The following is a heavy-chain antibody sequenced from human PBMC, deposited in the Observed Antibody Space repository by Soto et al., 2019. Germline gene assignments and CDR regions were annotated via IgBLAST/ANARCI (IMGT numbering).Heavy chain of an antibody. V-gene: IGHV4-34*01. CDR3: ARGEYDSSGLYSWAPLGFDV. Sequence: QVQLRQWGAGLLKPSETLVLTCAVSGGSFTDYYWGWIRQSPGKGLEWIGEINHSASSTYNPSLASRVTILVDTSMKQFSLRLTSVTAADTAMYYCARGEYDSSGLYSWAPLGFDVWGQGTTVTVSS. J-gene: IGHJ6*02. D-gene: IGHD3-22*01. CDR2: INHSASS. CDR1: GGSFTDYY.